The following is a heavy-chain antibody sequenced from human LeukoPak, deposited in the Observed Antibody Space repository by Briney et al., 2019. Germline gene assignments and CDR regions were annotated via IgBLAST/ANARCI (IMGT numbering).Heavy chain of an antibody. Sequence: SETLSLTCAVSGGSISRGGYSWRWIRQPPGKGLEWIGYIYHSGSTHYNPSLKSRVTISVDRSKNQFSLKLSSVTAADTAVYYCARGDRNLAFDIWGQGTMVTVSS. D-gene: IGHD1-1*01. CDR2: IYHSGST. J-gene: IGHJ3*02. V-gene: IGHV4-30-2*01. CDR3: ARGDRNLAFDI. CDR1: GGSISRGGYS.